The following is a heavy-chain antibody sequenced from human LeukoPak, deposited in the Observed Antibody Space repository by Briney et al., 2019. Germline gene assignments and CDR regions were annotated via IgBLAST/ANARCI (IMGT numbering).Heavy chain of an antibody. CDR2: IRSKTYGGTA. V-gene: IGHV3-49*04. CDR1: GFALGDYV. Sequence: GGSLRLSCTASGFALGDYVMSWVRQAPGKGLEWVGFIRSKTYGGTAEYAASVKGRFTISRDDSKSIVYLQMDSLKTEDTAVYYCARQTMLVGYANGLGFNYWGEGTLVTVSS. D-gene: IGHD2-2*01. J-gene: IGHJ4*02. CDR3: ARQTMLVGYANGLGFNY.